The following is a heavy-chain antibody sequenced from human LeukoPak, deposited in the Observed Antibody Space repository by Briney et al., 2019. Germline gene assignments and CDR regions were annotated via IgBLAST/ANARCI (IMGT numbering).Heavy chain of an antibody. D-gene: IGHD6-13*01. Sequence: GASVKVSCKASGYTFTRHYMHWVRQAPGQGLEWMGWINPNSGGTNYAQKFQGRVTMTRDTSISTAYMELSRLRSDDTAVYYCASGFGGIAAAGSKGDPFSGSKTTRKNSNYYYYYMDVWGIGTTVTISS. J-gene: IGHJ6*03. V-gene: IGHV1-2*02. CDR1: GYTFTRHY. CDR3: ASGFGGIAAAGSKGDPFSGSKTTRKNSNYYYYYMDV. CDR2: INPNSGGT.